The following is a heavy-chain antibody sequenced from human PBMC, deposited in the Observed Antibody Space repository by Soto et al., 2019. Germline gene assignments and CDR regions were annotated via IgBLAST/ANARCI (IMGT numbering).Heavy chain of an antibody. Sequence: QVQLVESGGGVVQPGRSLRLSCATSGFIFSNHGMHWVRQAPGKGLEWVATIWYDGSNKYYADSVRGRFAISKDKLKNTVYLQMNSLRADDMAVYYCAREGGGGLTYEYWGQGTMVIVSS. CDR1: GFIFSNHG. CDR2: IWYDGSNK. J-gene: IGHJ4*02. CDR3: AREGGGGLTYEY. D-gene: IGHD3-9*01. V-gene: IGHV3-33*01.